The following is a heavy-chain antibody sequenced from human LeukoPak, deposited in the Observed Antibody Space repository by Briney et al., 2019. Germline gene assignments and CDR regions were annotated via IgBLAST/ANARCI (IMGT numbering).Heavy chain of an antibody. CDR2: IYTSGST. Sequence: SETLSLTCTVSGGSISSYYWSWIRQPPGKGLEWIGYIYTSGSTNYNPSLKSRVTIPVDTSKNQFSLKLSSVTAADTAVYYCATSIAARPNYYYYYYMDVWGKGTTVTVSS. CDR3: ATSIAARPNYYYYYYMDV. D-gene: IGHD6-6*01. V-gene: IGHV4-4*09. J-gene: IGHJ6*03. CDR1: GGSISSYY.